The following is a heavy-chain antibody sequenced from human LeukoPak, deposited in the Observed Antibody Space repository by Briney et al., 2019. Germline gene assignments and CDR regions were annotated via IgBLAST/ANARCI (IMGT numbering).Heavy chain of an antibody. CDR3: ARAPPFLGPPGLKKNAFDI. J-gene: IGHJ3*02. CDR2: INPSGGTT. CDR1: GYTFSSYY. Sequence: GASVKVSCKASGYTFSSYYMHWVRQAPGQGLEWMGVINPSGGTTTYAQKFQGRVTITRNTSISTAYMELSSLRSEDTAVYYCARAPPFLGPPGLKKNAFDIWGQGTMVTVSS. V-gene: IGHV1-46*01. D-gene: IGHD2-21*01.